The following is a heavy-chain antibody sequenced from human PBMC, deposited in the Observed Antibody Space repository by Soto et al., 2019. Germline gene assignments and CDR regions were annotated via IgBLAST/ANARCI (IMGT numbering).Heavy chain of an antibody. CDR2: ISSSSSYI. J-gene: IGHJ4*02. Sequence: QVQLVESGGGLVKPGGSLRLSCAASGFTFRDYYMSWIRQAPGKGLEWVSYISSSSSYINYSDSVKGRFPISRDSAKNSLFLEMNSLRAEDTAVYYCARDRGSPGVFDYWGQGTLVTVSS. CDR3: ARDRGSPGVFDY. V-gene: IGHV3-11*06. CDR1: GFTFRDYY. D-gene: IGHD6-13*01.